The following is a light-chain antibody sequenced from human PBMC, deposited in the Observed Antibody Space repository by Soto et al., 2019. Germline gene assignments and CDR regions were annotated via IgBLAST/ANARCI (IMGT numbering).Light chain of an antibody. CDR1: SGSIASNY. V-gene: IGLV6-57*04. CDR2: EDN. J-gene: IGLJ2*01. CDR3: QSYDSSNPLV. Sequence: NFMLTQPHSVSESPGKTVTISCTCSSGSIASNYVQWYQQRPGSAPTTVLYEDNQSPSGVPDRFSGSIDSSSNSASLTIAGLKTEDEADYYCQSYDSSNPLVFGGGTQLTVL.